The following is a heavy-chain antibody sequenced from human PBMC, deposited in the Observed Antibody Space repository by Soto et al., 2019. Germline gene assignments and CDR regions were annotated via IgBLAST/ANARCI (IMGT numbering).Heavy chain of an antibody. CDR2: ISGSGDST. CDR3: AIFGPRFCGAGSCRY. D-gene: IGHD2-15*01. V-gene: IGHV3-23*01. CDR1: GFTFSTYA. J-gene: IGHJ4*02. Sequence: EVQLLESGGGLVQPGGSLRLSCAASGFTFSTYAMSWVRQAPGKGLEWVSAISGSGDSTYYADSVKGRFTISRDNPKNTLYLQMNSLRAEDTAVYYCAIFGPRFCGAGSCRYWGQGTLVTVSS.